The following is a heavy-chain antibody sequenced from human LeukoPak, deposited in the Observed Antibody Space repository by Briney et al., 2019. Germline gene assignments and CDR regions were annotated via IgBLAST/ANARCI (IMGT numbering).Heavy chain of an antibody. CDR3: ARHSGYDRRFDY. D-gene: IGHD5-12*01. CDR2: INPNSGGA. J-gene: IGHJ4*02. Sequence: ASVKVSCKASGYTFTGYYMHWVRQAPGQGLEWMGWINPNSGGANYAQKFQGRGTMNSDTSIRTAYMELNRLRSDDTAVYYCARHSGYDRRFDYWGQGTPVTVSS. CDR1: GYTFTGYY. V-gene: IGHV1-2*02.